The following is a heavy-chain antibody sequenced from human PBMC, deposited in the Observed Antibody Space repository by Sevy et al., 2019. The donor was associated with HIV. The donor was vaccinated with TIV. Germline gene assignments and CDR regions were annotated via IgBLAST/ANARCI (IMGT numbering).Heavy chain of an antibody. Sequence: GGFLRLSCAASGFTFSSYAMHWVRQAPGKGLEWMAVISYDGSNKYYADSVKGRFTISRDNSKNKLYLQMNSLRAEDTAVYNCARDPRCSRGSCYPNGAFDIWGQGTMVTVSS. J-gene: IGHJ3*02. CDR1: GFTFSSYA. V-gene: IGHV3-30-3*01. CDR3: ARDPRCSRGSCYPNGAFDI. CDR2: ISYDGSNK. D-gene: IGHD2-15*01.